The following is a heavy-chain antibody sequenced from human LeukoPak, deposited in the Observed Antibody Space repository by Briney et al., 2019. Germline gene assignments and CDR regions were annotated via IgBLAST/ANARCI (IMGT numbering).Heavy chain of an antibody. CDR1: GYSISSGYY. D-gene: IGHD4-23*01. CDR2: IYHSGST. Sequence: SETLSLTCTVSGYSISSGYYWGWIRQPPGKGLEWIGSIYHSGSTYYNPSLKSRVTISVDTSKNQFSLKLSSVTAADTAVYYCARTTVVTYYYYYMDVWGKGTTVTVSS. J-gene: IGHJ6*03. CDR3: ARTTVVTYYYYYMDV. V-gene: IGHV4-38-2*02.